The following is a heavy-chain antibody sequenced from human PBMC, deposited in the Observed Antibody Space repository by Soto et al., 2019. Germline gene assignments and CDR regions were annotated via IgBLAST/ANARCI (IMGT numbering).Heavy chain of an antibody. D-gene: IGHD3-3*01. CDR3: ARGRFSRVPYYYYYGMDV. V-gene: IGHV3-33*01. CDR2: IWNDGSNE. Sequence: GGSLRLSCEASGFNFSSYGIHWVRQAPGKGLEWVAIIWNDGSNEYYADSVKGRFTISRENAKNSLYLQMNSLRAGDTAVYYCARGRFSRVPYYYYYGMDVWGQGTTVTVSS. CDR1: GFNFSSYG. J-gene: IGHJ6*02.